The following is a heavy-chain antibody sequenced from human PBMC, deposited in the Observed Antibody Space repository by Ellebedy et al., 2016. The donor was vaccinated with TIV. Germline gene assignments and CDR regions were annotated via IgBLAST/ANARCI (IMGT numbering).Heavy chain of an antibody. J-gene: IGHJ3*02. CDR3: ARSDSGGYKDDAFEI. CDR1: GFTFSNYG. D-gene: IGHD1-26*01. CDR2: ISSSSSFI. Sequence: GGSLRLSXAASGFTFSNYGLNWVRQAPGRGLEWVSSISSSSSFIYYSDAVNGRFTISRDIAKNSVDLQMNSLRDEDTGIYYCARSDSGGYKDDAFEIWGQGTMVTVSS. V-gene: IGHV3-21*01.